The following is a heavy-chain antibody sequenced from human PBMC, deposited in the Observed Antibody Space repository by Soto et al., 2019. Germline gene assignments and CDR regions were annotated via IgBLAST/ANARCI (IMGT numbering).Heavy chain of an antibody. CDR2: INHSGST. CDR3: ARATLSGSYYNV. D-gene: IGHD3-10*01. CDR1: GGSFSGYY. Sequence: QVRLQQWGAGLLKPSETLSLTCAVYGGSFSGYYWSWIRQPPGKGLEWIGEINHSGSTNYNPSLKSRVTISVDTSKNQFSLKLSSVTAADTAVYYCARATLSGSYYNVWGQGTLVTVSS. J-gene: IGHJ4*02. V-gene: IGHV4-34*01.